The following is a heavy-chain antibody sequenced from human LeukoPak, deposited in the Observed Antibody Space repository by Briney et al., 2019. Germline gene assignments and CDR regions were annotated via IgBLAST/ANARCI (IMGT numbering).Heavy chain of an antibody. CDR3: ARDNYDSSGYYFD. D-gene: IGHD3-22*01. CDR2: IWYDGSNK. V-gene: IGHV3-33*01. Sequence: GGSLRLSCAASGFTFSSYGMHWVRQAPGKGLEWVAVIWYDGSNKYYADSVKGRFTISGDNSKNTLYLQMNSLRAEDTAVYYCARDNYDSSGYYFDWGQGTLVTVSS. CDR1: GFTFSSYG. J-gene: IGHJ4*02.